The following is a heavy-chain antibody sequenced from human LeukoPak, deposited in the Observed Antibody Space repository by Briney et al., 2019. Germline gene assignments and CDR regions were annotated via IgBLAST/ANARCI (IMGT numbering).Heavy chain of an antibody. CDR2: ISSGSSTI. V-gene: IGHV3-48*02. CDR1: GFTFSIYS. D-gene: IGHD1-14*01. J-gene: IGHJ4*02. Sequence: PGGSLRLSCAASGFTFSIYSMNRIRQAPGKGLEWVSYISSGSSTIYYADSVKGRFTISRDNAKNSLYLQMNSLRDEDTAVYYCAEGGEPYWGQGTLVTVSS. CDR3: AEGGEPY.